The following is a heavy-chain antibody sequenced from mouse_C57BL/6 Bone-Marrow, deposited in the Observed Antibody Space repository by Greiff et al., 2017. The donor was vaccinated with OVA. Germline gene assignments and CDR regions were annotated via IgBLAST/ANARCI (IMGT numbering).Heavy chain of an antibody. CDR1: GYTFTSYW. J-gene: IGHJ1*03. CDR3: ARRYYGSSYWYFDV. CDR2: IYPGSGST. V-gene: IGHV1-55*01. Sequence: VQLQQPGAELVKPGASVKMSCKASGYTFTSYWITWVKQRPGQGLEWIGDIYPGSGSTNYNEKFKSKATLTVDTSSSTAYMQLSSLTSEESAVYYCARRYYGSSYWYFDVWGTGTTVTVTS. D-gene: IGHD1-1*01.